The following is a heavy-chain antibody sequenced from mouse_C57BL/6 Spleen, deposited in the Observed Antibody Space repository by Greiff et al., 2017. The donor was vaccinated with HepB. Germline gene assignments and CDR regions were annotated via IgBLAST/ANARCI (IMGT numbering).Heavy chain of an antibody. D-gene: IGHD3-2*02. V-gene: IGHV1-72*01. J-gene: IGHJ4*01. CDR1: GYTFTSYW. CDR3: ARFPAQARDAMDY. CDR2: IDPNSGGT. Sequence: VQLVESGAELVKPGASVKLSCKASGYTFTSYWMHWVKQRPGRGLEWIGRIDPNSGGTKYNEKFKSKATLTVDKPSSTAYMQLSSLTSEDSAVYYCARFPAQARDAMDYWGQGTSVTVSS.